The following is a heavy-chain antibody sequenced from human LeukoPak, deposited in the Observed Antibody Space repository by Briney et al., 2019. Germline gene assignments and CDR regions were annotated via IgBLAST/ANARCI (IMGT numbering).Heavy chain of an antibody. V-gene: IGHV3-48*03. J-gene: IGHJ4*02. CDR2: IGSSGSTI. CDR1: GFPFSVYE. D-gene: IGHD6-19*01. Sequence: GGSLRLSCAVSGFPFSVYEMNWVRQAPGKGLEWVSNIGSSGSTIYYADSVKGRFSISRDNARSSLYLQMNSLRVEDTAVYYCALLAVASDFDYWGEGALVTVSS. CDR3: ALLAVASDFDY.